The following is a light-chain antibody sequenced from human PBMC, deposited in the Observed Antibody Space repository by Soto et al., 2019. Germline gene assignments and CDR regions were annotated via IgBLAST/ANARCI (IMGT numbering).Light chain of an antibody. Sequence: QSALTQPASVSESPGQSITISCTGTSSDVGGYNFVSWYQQHPGKAPKLMIYDVTSRPSGVSNRFSGSKSGNTATLTISGLQAEDEADYYCSSYTSTSTVVFGGGTKLTVL. CDR2: DVT. V-gene: IGLV2-14*01. CDR3: SSYTSTSTVV. J-gene: IGLJ2*01. CDR1: SSDVGGYNF.